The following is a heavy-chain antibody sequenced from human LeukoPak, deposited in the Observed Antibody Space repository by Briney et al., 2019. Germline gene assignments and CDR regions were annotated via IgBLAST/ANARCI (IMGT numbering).Heavy chain of an antibody. Sequence: GGSLRLSCAASGFTFSSYAMSWVRQAPGKGLEWVSGISWNSGGIGYADSVKGRFTISRDNAKNSLYLQMNSLRAEDTALYYCAKVGSIYSSSWYSYLQHWGQGTLVTVSS. V-gene: IGHV3-9*01. CDR3: AKVGSIYSSSWYSYLQH. J-gene: IGHJ1*01. D-gene: IGHD6-13*01. CDR2: ISWNSGGI. CDR1: GFTFSSYA.